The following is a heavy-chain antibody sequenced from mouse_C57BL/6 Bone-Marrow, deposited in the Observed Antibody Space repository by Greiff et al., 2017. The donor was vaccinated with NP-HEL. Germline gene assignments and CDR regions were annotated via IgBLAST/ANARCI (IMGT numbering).Heavy chain of an antibody. CDR2: IYPGDGDT. CDR3: ARITTVVAPYYYAMDY. V-gene: IGHV1-80*01. D-gene: IGHD1-1*01. J-gene: IGHJ4*01. Sequence: QVQLQQSGAELVKPGASVKISCKASGYAFSSYWMNWVKQRPGKGLEWIGQIYPGDGDTNYNGKFKGKATLTADKSSSTAYMQLSSLTSEDSAVYFCARITTVVAPYYYAMDYWGQGTSVTVSS. CDR1: GYAFSSYW.